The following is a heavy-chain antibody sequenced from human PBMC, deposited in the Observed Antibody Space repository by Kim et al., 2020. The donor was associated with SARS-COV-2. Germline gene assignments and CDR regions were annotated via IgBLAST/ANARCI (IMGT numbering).Heavy chain of an antibody. CDR1: GGSISSYY. Sequence: SETLSLTCTVSGGSISSYYWSWIRQPPGKGLEWIGYIYYSGSTNYNPSLKSRVTISVDTSKNQFSLKLSSVTAADTAVYYCARDTMGIYWYFDLWGRGTLVTVSS. J-gene: IGHJ2*01. D-gene: IGHD6-13*01. CDR3: ARDTMGIYWYFDL. CDR2: IYYSGST. V-gene: IGHV4-59*01.